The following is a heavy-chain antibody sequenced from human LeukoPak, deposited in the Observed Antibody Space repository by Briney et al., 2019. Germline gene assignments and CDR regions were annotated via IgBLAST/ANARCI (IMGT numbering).Heavy chain of an antibody. CDR3: ARRHYGMDV. V-gene: IGHV5-51*01. J-gene: IGHJ6*02. Sequence: GESLKISCRGSGYSFTNYWIGWARQMPGKGLEWMGNIYPGDSDTRYSPSFQGQITISADESITTAYLQWSSLKASDTAMYYCARRHYGMDVWGQGTSVTVSS. CDR1: GYSFTNYW. CDR2: IYPGDSDT.